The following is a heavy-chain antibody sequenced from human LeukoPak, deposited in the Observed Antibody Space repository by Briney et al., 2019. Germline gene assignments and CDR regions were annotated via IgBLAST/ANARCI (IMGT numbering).Heavy chain of an antibody. D-gene: IGHD3-3*01. J-gene: IGHJ3*02. V-gene: IGHV3-21*01. CDR3: ARGSRFGVVERDAFDI. CDR1: GFTFSRYS. Sequence: GGSLRLSCAASGFTFSRYSMNWVRQAPGKGLEWVSSISISSNYIYYTDSLKGRFTISRDNATNSLYLQMNSLRAEDTAVYYCARGSRFGVVERDAFDIWGQGTMVTVSS. CDR2: ISISSNYI.